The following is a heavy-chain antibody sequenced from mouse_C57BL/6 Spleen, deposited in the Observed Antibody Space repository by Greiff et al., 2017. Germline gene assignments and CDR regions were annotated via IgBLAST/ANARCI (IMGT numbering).Heavy chain of an antibody. CDR3: TTGYGSSSYYFDY. D-gene: IGHD1-1*01. J-gene: IGHJ2*01. CDR2: IDPENGAT. Sequence: EVQLQQSGAELVRPGASVKLSCTASGFNIKDDYMHWVKQRPEQGLEWIGWIDPENGATEYASKFQGKATITADTSSNTAYLQLSSLTSEDTAVYYCTTGYGSSSYYFDYWGQGTTLTVSS. V-gene: IGHV14-4*01. CDR1: GFNIKDDY.